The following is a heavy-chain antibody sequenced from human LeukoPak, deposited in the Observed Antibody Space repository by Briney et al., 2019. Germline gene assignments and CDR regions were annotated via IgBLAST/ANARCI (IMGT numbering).Heavy chain of an antibody. CDR1: GFTVSTNS. CDR3: ASQAAAADGSYYYYYMDV. Sequence: GSLRLSCTVSGFTVSTNSMSWVRQAPGKGLEWIGYIYYSGSTNYNPSLKSRVTISVDTSKNQFSLKLSSVTAADTAVYYCASQAAAADGSYYYYYMDVWGKGTTVTISS. J-gene: IGHJ6*03. CDR2: IYYSGST. D-gene: IGHD6-13*01. V-gene: IGHV4-59*02.